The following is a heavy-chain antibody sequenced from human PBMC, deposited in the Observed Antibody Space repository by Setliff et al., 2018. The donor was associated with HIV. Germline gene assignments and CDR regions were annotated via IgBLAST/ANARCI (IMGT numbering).Heavy chain of an antibody. CDR1: GGTFSSYA. D-gene: IGHD2-15*01. CDR2: IIPMFDAP. V-gene: IGHV1-69*13. J-gene: IGHJ5*02. Sequence: GASVKVSCKTSGGTFSSYAISWVRQAPGQGLEWMGGIIPMFDAPNYAQKFQGRVTITADESTSTAYMELSSLRSEDSAVYFCARGPSRILEAAPETSWGQGTLVTISS. CDR3: ARGPSRILEAAPETS.